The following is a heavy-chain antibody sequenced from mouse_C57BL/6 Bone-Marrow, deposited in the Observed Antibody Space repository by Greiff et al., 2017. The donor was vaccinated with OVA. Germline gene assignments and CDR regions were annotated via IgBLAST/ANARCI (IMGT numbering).Heavy chain of an antibody. D-gene: IGHD2-1*01. V-gene: IGHV1-52*01. J-gene: IGHJ2*01. CDR3: ARWGYYGNYDYFDY. CDR1: GYTFTSYW. CDR2: IDPSDSET. Sequence: QVQLQQPGAELVRPGSSVKLSCKASGYTFTSYWMHWVKQRPIQGLEWIGNIDPSDSETHYNQKFKDKATLTVDKSSSTAYMQLSSLTSEDSAVYYCARWGYYGNYDYFDYWGQGTTLTVSS.